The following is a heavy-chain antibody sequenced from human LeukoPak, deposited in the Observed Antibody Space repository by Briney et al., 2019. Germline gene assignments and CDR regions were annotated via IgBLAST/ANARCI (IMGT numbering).Heavy chain of an antibody. V-gene: IGHV3-30*04. CDR1: GFTFSSYA. CDR2: ISYDGSNK. D-gene: IGHD1-26*01. J-gene: IGHJ5*02. Sequence: PGRSLRLSCAASGFTFSSYAMHWVRQAPGKGLEWVAVISYDGSNKYYADSVKGRFTISRDNSKNTLYLQMNSLRAEDTAVYYCARRGSSGSPNWFDPWGQGTLVTVSS. CDR3: ARRGSSGSPNWFDP.